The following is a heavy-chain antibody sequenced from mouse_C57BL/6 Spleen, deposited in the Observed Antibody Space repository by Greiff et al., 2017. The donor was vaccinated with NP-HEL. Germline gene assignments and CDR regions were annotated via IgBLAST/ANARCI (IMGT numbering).Heavy chain of an antibody. CDR2: IDPNSGGT. CDR3: EYDYDAMDY. CDR1: GYTFTSYW. V-gene: IGHV1-72*01. D-gene: IGHD2-10*02. Sequence: QVQLQQPGAELVKPGASVKLSCKASGYTFTSYWMYWVKQRPGRGLEWCGRIDPNSGGTKYNEKFKSKATLTVDKPSSTAYMQLSSLTSEDSAVYYCEYDYDAMDYWGQGTSVTVSS. J-gene: IGHJ4*01.